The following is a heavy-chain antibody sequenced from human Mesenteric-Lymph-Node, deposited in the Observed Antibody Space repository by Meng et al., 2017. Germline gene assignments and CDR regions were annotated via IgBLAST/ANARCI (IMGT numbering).Heavy chain of an antibody. Sequence: VERPGSGPGLVKPSQTLSLTCTVSGGSVSSGGYYWTWIRQHPGKGLEWFGHIYYSGSTFYNPSLKRRVIISIDTSKNQFSLNLRSVTAADTAVYYCARVSSGWDYFDYWGQGTLVTVSS. D-gene: IGHD6-19*01. CDR3: ARVSSGWDYFDY. V-gene: IGHV4-31*03. CDR1: GGSVSSGGYY. J-gene: IGHJ4*02. CDR2: IYYSGST.